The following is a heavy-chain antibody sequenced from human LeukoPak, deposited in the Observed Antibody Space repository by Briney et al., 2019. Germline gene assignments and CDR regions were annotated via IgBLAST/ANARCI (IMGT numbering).Heavy chain of an antibody. CDR2: ISGSGGST. Sequence: GGSLRLSCAASGFIFSSYAMSWVRQAPGKGLEWVSTISGSGGSTYDADSVKGRFTISRDNSKNTLYLQTNSLRAEDTAIYYCAKMETSSGWAAGVWGQGTTVTVSS. CDR3: AKMETSSGWAAGV. J-gene: IGHJ6*02. D-gene: IGHD6-19*01. V-gene: IGHV3-23*01. CDR1: GFIFSSYA.